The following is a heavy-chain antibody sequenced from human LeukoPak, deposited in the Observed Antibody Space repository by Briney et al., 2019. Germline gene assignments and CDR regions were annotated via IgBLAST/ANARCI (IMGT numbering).Heavy chain of an antibody. V-gene: IGHV4-4*07. CDR2: MYSSGNT. CDR1: GASIRSYY. J-gene: IGHJ4*02. CDR3: AREASGLLLD. D-gene: IGHD2-21*01. Sequence: NTSETLSLTCTVSGASIRSYYWNWIRQFAGKGLEWIGRMYSSGNTDYNPSLQGRVTMSVDTSKNQFSLKLTSVTAADRAIYYCAREASGLLLDWGQGVLVTVSP.